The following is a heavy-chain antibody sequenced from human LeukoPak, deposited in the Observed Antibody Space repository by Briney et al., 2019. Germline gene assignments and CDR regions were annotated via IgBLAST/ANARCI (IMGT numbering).Heavy chain of an antibody. CDR2: IWYDGSNK. V-gene: IGHV3-33*01. CDR1: GFTFSSYG. J-gene: IGHJ4*02. CDR3: ARDSFNLYSSSWYYFDY. D-gene: IGHD6-13*01. Sequence: GGSLRLSCAASGFTFSSYGMHWVRQAPGKGLEWVAVIWYDGSNKYYADSVKGRFTISRDNSKNTLYLQMNSLRAEDTAVYYCARDSFNLYSSSWYYFDYWGQGTLVTVSS.